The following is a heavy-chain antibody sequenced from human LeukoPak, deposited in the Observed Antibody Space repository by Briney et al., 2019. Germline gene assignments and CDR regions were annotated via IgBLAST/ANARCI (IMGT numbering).Heavy chain of an antibody. D-gene: IGHD5-12*01. CDR3: VGGWLRCDH. V-gene: IGHV3-21*01. J-gene: IGHJ1*01. Sequence: PGGSLRLSCPASGLTFSTYNMNWVRQAPGKGLEWVSSFSSSGSYIYYADSLKGRFSISRDNAKNSLYLQMNSLRAEDTAVYYCVGGWLRCDHWGQGPLVTVSS. CDR2: FSSSGSYI. CDR1: GLTFSTYN.